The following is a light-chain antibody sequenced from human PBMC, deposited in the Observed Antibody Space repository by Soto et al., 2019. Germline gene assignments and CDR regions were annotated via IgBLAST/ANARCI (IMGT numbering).Light chain of an antibody. CDR2: AAS. J-gene: IGKJ1*01. CDR1: QGIRND. V-gene: IGKV1-6*01. CDR3: LQDHNYPRT. Sequence: AIQMTQSPSSLSASVGDRVTITCRASQGIRNDLGWYQQKPGRAPKLLIYAASSFQSGVPSRFSGSGSGTDFTLTISSLQPEDFATYYCLQDHNYPRTFGQGTKVEIK.